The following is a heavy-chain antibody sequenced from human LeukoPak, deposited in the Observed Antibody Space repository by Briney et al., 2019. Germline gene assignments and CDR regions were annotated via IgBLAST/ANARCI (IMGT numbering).Heavy chain of an antibody. D-gene: IGHD4-17*01. Sequence: PGGSLRLSCAASGFTFSSYDMHWVRQATGKGLEWVSAIGTAGDTYYPGSVKGRFTISRENAKNSLYLQMNSLRAGDTAVYYCARSTGYGDYELNAFDIWSQGTMVTVSS. CDR1: GFTFSSYD. V-gene: IGHV3-13*04. CDR3: ARSTGYGDYELNAFDI. CDR2: IGTAGDT. J-gene: IGHJ3*02.